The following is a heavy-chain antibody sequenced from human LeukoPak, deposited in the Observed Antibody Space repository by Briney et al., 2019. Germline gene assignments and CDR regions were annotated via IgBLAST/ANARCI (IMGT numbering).Heavy chain of an antibody. J-gene: IGHJ3*02. Sequence: GASVKVSCKASGYTFTSYYMHWVRQAPGQGLEWMGIINPSGGSTSYAQKFQGRVTMTRDTSTSTVYMELSSLRSEDTAVYYCARDLVGYSGSYYSDGSAFDIWGQGTMVTVSS. CDR2: INPSGGST. CDR1: GYTFTSYY. V-gene: IGHV1-46*01. D-gene: IGHD1-26*01. CDR3: ARDLVGYSGSYYSDGSAFDI.